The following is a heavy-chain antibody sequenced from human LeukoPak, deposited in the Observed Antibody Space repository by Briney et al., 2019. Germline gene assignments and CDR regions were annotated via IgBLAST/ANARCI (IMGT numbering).Heavy chain of an antibody. V-gene: IGHV4-34*01. CDR2: INHSGST. J-gene: IGHJ4*02. Sequence: SETLSLTCAVYGGSFSGYYWSWIRQPPGKGLEWIGEINHSGSTNYNPSLKSRVTISVDTSKNQFSLKLSSVTAADTAVYYCARVIRESPDYWGQGTLVTVPS. CDR1: GGSFSGYY. D-gene: IGHD3-10*01. CDR3: ARVIRESPDY.